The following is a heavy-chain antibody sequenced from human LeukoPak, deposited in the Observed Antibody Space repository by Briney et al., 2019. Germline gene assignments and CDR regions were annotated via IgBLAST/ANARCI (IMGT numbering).Heavy chain of an antibody. D-gene: IGHD5-24*01. Sequence: PSETLSLTCTASGGSISSSGYYWGWIRQPPGRGLEWIASINYSGTTYYNPSLKSRVTISEDRSKNQFSLKLSSVTAADTAVYYCARLRDGRWLLEYWGQGTLVTVSS. CDR1: GGSISSSGYY. V-gene: IGHV4-39*01. J-gene: IGHJ4*02. CDR3: ARLRDGRWLLEY. CDR2: INYSGTT.